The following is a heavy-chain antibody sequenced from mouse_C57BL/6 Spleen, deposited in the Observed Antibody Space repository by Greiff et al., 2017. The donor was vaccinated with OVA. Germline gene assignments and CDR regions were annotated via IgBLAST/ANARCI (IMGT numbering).Heavy chain of an antibody. Sequence: EVQGVESGPVLVKPGASVKMSCKASGYAFTDYYMNWVKQSHGKSLEWIGVINPYNGGTSYNQKFKGKATLTVDKSSSTAYMELNSLTSEDSAVYYCARLELGRGAMDYWGQGTSVTVSS. CDR3: ARLELGRGAMDY. CDR1: GYAFTDYY. J-gene: IGHJ4*01. CDR2: INPYNGGT. V-gene: IGHV1-19*01. D-gene: IGHD4-1*01.